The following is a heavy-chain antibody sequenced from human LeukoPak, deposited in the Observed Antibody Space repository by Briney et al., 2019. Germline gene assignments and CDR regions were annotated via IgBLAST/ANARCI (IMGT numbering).Heavy chain of an antibody. CDR3: AIFYYYGLY. CDR1: GLSLSNAW. D-gene: IGHD3-10*01. J-gene: IGHJ4*02. Sequence: GGSLRLSCAASGLSLSNAWMSWVRQAPGKGLEWVGRIKTKADNGTTESAAPVKGGFTMSRDDSRNTLSLQMDSLKTEDTAVYFCAIFYYYGLYWGQGTLVTVSS. CDR2: IKTKADNGTT. V-gene: IGHV3-15*01.